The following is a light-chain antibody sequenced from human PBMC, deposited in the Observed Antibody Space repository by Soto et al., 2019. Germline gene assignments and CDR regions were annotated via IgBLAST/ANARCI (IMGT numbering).Light chain of an antibody. Sequence: EIVLTQCPGTLSLSQGERATLSCRSIQSVSSSYLAWYQQKPGQAPRLLIYGASSRATGIPDRFSGSGSGTDFTLTISSLETADFAVYYCQKYGSAPASFGQGTKVDIK. CDR2: GAS. J-gene: IGKJ1*01. CDR3: QKYGSAPAS. V-gene: IGKV3-20*01. CDR1: QSVSSSY.